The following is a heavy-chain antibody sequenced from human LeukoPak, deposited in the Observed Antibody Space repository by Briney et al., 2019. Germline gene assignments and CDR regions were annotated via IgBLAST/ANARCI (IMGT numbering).Heavy chain of an antibody. CDR1: GYTFNTYP. V-gene: IGHV7-4-1*02. J-gene: IGHJ4*02. Sequence: ASVKVSCKTSGYTFNTYPIHWVRQAPGQGLEWMGWIRTNSGTPTYAQAFTGRFVFSLDTSVSTAYLQISSLKAEDTAVYYCARWDYDSSGYALYYFDCWGQGTLVTVSS. CDR2: IRTNSGTP. CDR3: ARWDYDSSGYALYYFDC. D-gene: IGHD3-22*01.